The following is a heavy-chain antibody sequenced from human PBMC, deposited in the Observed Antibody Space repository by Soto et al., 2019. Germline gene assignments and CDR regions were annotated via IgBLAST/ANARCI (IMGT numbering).Heavy chain of an antibody. Sequence: QVQLVQSGAEVKKPGSSVKVSCKASGGTLSSYAISWVRQAPGQGLEWMGGIIPIFGTANYAQKFQGRVTITADESTSTAYMELSSLRSEDTAVYYCARDGYYYDSSGYYPFDYWGQGTLVTVSS. J-gene: IGHJ4*02. CDR1: GGTLSSYA. D-gene: IGHD3-22*01. V-gene: IGHV1-69*01. CDR2: IIPIFGTA. CDR3: ARDGYYYDSSGYYPFDY.